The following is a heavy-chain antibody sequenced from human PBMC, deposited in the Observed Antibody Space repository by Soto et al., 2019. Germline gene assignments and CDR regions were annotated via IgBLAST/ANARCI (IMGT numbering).Heavy chain of an antibody. J-gene: IGHJ4*02. V-gene: IGHV1-69*06. CDR2: IIPLFGTA. Sequence: QVQLVQSGAEVKKPGSSVKVACQASAATFSSYALSWVRQTPGQGLEWMGGIIPLFGTANYAQKFQGRVTITADKSTYTASMELTSLTSEDTAVYYCARELWTYRDSGTYFGGHFDKWGQGTLVTVSS. CDR3: ARELWTYRDSGTYFGGHFDK. CDR1: AATFSSYA. D-gene: IGHD3-10*01.